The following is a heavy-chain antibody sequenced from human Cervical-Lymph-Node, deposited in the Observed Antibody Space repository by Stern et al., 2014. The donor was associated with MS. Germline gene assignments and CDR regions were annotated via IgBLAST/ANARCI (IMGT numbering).Heavy chain of an antibody. CDR3: ARDRRPYDGGPFYI. D-gene: IGHD3-16*01. V-gene: IGHV3-30-3*01. CDR1: EFSFRDYA. J-gene: IGHJ3*02. Sequence: VQLVESGGGVVQPGRSLRLSCEASEFSFRDYAMHWFRQDPGKGLEWLEVTLYYVAIRHYADSVHGLLIISRVNSDNTLYLQLNSLRDEDTALYYCARDRRPYDGGPFYIWSQGTMVIVSS. CDR2: TLYYVAIR.